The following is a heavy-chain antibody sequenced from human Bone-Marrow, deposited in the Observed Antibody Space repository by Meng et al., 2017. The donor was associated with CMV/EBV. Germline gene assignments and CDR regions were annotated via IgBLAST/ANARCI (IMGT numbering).Heavy chain of an antibody. CDR3: ARGIAVPGSGYYYGMDV. J-gene: IGHJ6*02. CDR1: GFSLSDYY. D-gene: IGHD6-19*01. V-gene: IGHV3-11*01. Sequence: GESLKISCAASGFSLSDYYMTWIRQAPGKGLEWVSYISSSGNTIYYADSVKGRFTISRDNAKNSLFLQMNSLRAEDTAVYYCARGIAVPGSGYYYGMDVWGQGTTVTVSS. CDR2: ISSSGNTI.